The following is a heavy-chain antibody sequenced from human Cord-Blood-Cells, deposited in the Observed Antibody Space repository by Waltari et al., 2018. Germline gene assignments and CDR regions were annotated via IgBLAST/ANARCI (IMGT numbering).Heavy chain of an antibody. CDR3: ARLLPYCTNGVCPFDY. D-gene: IGHD2-8*01. J-gene: IGHJ4*02. V-gene: IGHV1-2*02. CDR2: INPNSGGT. Sequence: RQAPGQGLEWMGWINPNSGGTNYGQKFQGRVTMTRDTPISTAYMELSRLRSDDTAVYYCARLLPYCTNGVCPFDYWGQGTLVTVSS.